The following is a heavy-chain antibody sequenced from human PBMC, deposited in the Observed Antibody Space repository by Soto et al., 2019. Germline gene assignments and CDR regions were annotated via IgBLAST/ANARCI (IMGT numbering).Heavy chain of an antibody. D-gene: IGHD2-2*01. CDR3: ARDRPIPAAKAPRAFDI. CDR1: GYTFTSYY. CDR2: INPSGGST. J-gene: IGHJ3*02. Sequence: ASVKVSCKASGYTFTSYYMHWVRQAPGQGLEWMGIINPSGGSTSYAQKFQGRVTMTRDTSTSTVYMEPSSLRSEDTAVYYCARDRPIPAAKAPRAFDIWGQGTMVTVSS. V-gene: IGHV1-46*01.